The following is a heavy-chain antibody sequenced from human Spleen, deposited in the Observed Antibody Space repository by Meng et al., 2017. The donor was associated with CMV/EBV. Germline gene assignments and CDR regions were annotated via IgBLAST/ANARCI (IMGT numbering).Heavy chain of an antibody. V-gene: IGHV4-61*01. J-gene: IGHJ4*02. CDR2: IYYSGST. CDR1: GDSISSSSYY. Sequence: SETLSLTCTVSGDSISSSSYYWSWIRQPPGKGLEWIGYIYYSGSTNYNPSLKSRVTISVDTSKNQFSLKLSSVTAADTAVYYCARDPTVASYFDYWGQGTLVTVSS. D-gene: IGHD4-23*01. CDR3: ARDPTVASYFDY.